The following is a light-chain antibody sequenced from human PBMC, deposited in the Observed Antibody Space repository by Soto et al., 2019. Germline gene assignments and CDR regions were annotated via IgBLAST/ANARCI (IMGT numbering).Light chain of an antibody. CDR1: RSVSSY. Sequence: IVLTQSPASLSLSPGESATLSCRATRSVSSYLAWYQQKPGQAPRLLIYDASSRPTDIPARFSGSGSGTDFTLTISSLEPEDFALYYCQPRSNWPITFGQGTRLEIK. J-gene: IGKJ5*01. CDR3: QPRSNWPIT. CDR2: DAS. V-gene: IGKV3-11*01.